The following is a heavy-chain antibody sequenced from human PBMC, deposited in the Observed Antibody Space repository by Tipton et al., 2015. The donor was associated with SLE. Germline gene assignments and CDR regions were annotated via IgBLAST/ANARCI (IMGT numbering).Heavy chain of an antibody. J-gene: IGHJ4*02. CDR3: ARDQTFGDSGYFDY. CDR2: ISSSSTYI. D-gene: IGHD3-10*01. Sequence: GSLRLSCAASGFTFSTYSMSWVRQAPGKGLEWVSSISSSSTYIYYADSVKGRFTISRDNAKNSLYLQMNSLRAEDTAVYYCARDQTFGDSGYFDYWGQGTLVTVSS. V-gene: IGHV3-21*01. CDR1: GFTFSTYS.